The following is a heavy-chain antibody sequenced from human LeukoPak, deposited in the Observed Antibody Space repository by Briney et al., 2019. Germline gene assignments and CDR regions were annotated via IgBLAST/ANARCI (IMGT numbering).Heavy chain of an antibody. D-gene: IGHD3-16*01. Sequence: EASVEVSCKVSGYTLTELSTHWVRQAPGKGLEWMGGFDPEDGERIYAQKFQDRVTMTEDTSTDTAYMELRSLRSEDTAMYYCATALRLEALDLWGHGTMVTVSS. V-gene: IGHV1-24*01. CDR3: ATALRLEALDL. J-gene: IGHJ3*01. CDR2: FDPEDGER. CDR1: GYTLTELS.